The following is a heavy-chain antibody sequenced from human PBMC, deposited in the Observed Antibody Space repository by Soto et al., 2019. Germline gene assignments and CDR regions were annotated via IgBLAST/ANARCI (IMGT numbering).Heavy chain of an antibody. V-gene: IGHV1-3*04. CDR2: INTGTAST. CDR1: GYSFSDYT. Sequence: QVQLVQSGAEVKKPGASVKVSCKASGYSFSDYTMHWVRRAPGQPPEWMARINTGTASTEYSQKFQGRVTITRDTPATTAYMDLSSLRSEDTAVYYCARGPQDSYGMDVWGQGTTVTVS. CDR3: ARGPQDSYGMDV. J-gene: IGHJ6*02.